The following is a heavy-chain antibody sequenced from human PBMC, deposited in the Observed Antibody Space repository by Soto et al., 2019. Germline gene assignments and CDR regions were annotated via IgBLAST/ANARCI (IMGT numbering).Heavy chain of an antibody. CDR3: ARDGEQLVENYYYYCGMDV. CDR2: ISSSSRTI. V-gene: IGHV3-48*02. D-gene: IGHD6-6*01. Sequence: EVQLVESGGGLVQPGGSLRLSCAASGFTFSSYSMNWVRQAPGKGLEWVSYISSSSRTIYYADSVKGRLTISRDNAKNSLSLQGNSLGDEDTAVYYCARDGEQLVENYYYYCGMDVWGQGTTVTVSS. J-gene: IGHJ6*02. CDR1: GFTFSSYS.